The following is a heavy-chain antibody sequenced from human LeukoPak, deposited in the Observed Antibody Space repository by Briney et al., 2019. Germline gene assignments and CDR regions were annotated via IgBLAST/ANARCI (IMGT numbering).Heavy chain of an antibody. V-gene: IGHV4-59*11. Sequence: SETLSLTCTVSGGSISSHHWSWIRQPPGKGLEWIGYIYYSGTTNYSPSLKSRVTISVDTPKNQFSLKLNSVTAADTAVYYCARSPYCRRGSCGSWFFDLWGRGTLVTVSS. CDR3: ARSPYCRRGSCGSWFFDL. CDR2: IYYSGTT. J-gene: IGHJ2*01. D-gene: IGHD2-15*01. CDR1: GGSISSHH.